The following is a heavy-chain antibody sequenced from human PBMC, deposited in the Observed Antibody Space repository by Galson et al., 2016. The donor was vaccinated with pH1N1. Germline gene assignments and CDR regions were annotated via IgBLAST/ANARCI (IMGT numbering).Heavy chain of an antibody. CDR2: IYNNGIT. CDR1: GGSISDHY. V-gene: IGHV4-59*11. CDR3: TRPYYVWGSAGDFDY. J-gene: IGHJ4*02. D-gene: IGHD3-16*01. Sequence: SETLSLTCTVSGGSISDHYWTWIRQPPGKGLEWIGYIYNNGITNSNPSLKGRVTISVDRSTNQFSLTLRSVTAADTAVYYCTRPYYVWGSAGDFDYWGQGNLVTVSS.